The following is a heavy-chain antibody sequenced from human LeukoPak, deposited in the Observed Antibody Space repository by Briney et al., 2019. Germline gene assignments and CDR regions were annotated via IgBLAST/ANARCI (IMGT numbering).Heavy chain of an antibody. Sequence: PSETLSLTCTVSGYSISSGYYWGWIRQPPGKGLEWIGSIYHSGSTYYNPSLKSRVTISVDTSKNQFSLKLSSVTAADTAVYYCAGIPRGVYYYYMDVWGKGTTVTISS. J-gene: IGHJ6*03. D-gene: IGHD3-10*01. CDR1: GYSISSGYY. CDR3: AGIPRGVYYYYMDV. V-gene: IGHV4-38-2*02. CDR2: IYHSGST.